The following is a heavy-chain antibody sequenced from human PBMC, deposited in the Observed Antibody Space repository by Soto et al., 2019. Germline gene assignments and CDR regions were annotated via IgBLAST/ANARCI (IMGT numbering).Heavy chain of an antibody. V-gene: IGHV5-51*01. CDR1: GYSFTSYW. Sequence: GESLKISCKGSGYSFTSYWIGWVRQMPGKGLEWMGIIYPGDSDTRYSPSFQGQVTISADKSISTAYLQWSSLKASDTAMYYCARHASRSVYYDILTGYYGMDVSGQGTTDIVSS. J-gene: IGHJ6*02. D-gene: IGHD3-9*01. CDR3: ARHASRSVYYDILTGYYGMDV. CDR2: IYPGDSDT.